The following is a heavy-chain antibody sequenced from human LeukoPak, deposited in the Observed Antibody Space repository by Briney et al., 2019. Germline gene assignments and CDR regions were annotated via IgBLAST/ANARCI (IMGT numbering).Heavy chain of an antibody. V-gene: IGHV3-73*01. D-gene: IGHD5-24*01. CDR1: GFTFSDSV. CDR2: IRSKTKNYAT. J-gene: IGHJ4*02. Sequence: GRSLRPSCPASGFTFSDSVFHWVRQPSGKGLEWVGHIRSKTKNYATSYAASVKGRFTISRDDSKNTAYLQMNSLKTEDTAVYYCSSRDGYTGYWGQGTLVTVS. CDR3: SSRDGYTGY.